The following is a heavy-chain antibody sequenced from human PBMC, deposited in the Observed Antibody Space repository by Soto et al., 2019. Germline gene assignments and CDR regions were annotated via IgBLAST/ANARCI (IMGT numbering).Heavy chain of an antibody. J-gene: IGHJ3*02. CDR1: GYSFTSYW. CDR2: IYPGDSDT. Sequence: ESLKISCKGSGYSFTSYWIGWVRQMPGKGLEWMGIIYPGDSDTRYSPSFQGQVTISADKSISTAYLQWSSLKASDTAMYYCARPSYYDFWSGYSPSAFDIWGQGTMVTVSS. CDR3: ARPSYYDFWSGYSPSAFDI. V-gene: IGHV5-51*01. D-gene: IGHD3-3*01.